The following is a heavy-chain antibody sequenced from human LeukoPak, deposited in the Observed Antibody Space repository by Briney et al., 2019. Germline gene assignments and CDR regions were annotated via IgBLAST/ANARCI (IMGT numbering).Heavy chain of an antibody. Sequence: SEILSLTCAVYGGSFSDYYWSWIRQPPGKGLEWIGEINHSGSTNYNPSLKSRVTISVDTSKNQFSLKLSSVTAADTAAYYCARGVAPGYSSSWYYFDYWGQGTLVTVSS. CDR3: ARGVAPGYSSSWYYFDY. J-gene: IGHJ4*02. CDR1: GGSFSDYY. CDR2: INHSGST. D-gene: IGHD6-13*01. V-gene: IGHV4-34*01.